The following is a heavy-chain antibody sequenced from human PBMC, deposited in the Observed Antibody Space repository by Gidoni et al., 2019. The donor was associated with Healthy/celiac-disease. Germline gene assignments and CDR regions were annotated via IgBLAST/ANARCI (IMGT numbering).Heavy chain of an antibody. CDR3: AKCNAGSSWYYYYYGMDV. J-gene: IGHJ6*02. CDR1: GFPFSSYA. CDR2: ISGSGGST. V-gene: IGHV3-23*01. D-gene: IGHD6-13*01. Sequence: EVQLLESGGGLVQPGGSLRLSCAASGFPFSSYAMSWVRQAPGKGLEWVSAISGSGGSTYYADSVKGRFTISRDNSKNTLYLQMNSLRAEDTAVYYCAKCNAGSSWYYYYYGMDVWGQGTTVTVSS.